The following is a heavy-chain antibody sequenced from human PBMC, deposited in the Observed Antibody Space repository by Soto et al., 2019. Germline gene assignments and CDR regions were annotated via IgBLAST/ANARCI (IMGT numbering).Heavy chain of an antibody. V-gene: IGHV4-59*01. CDR2: IYYSGST. J-gene: IGHJ4*02. CDR1: GGSISSYY. Sequence: SETLSLTCTVSGGSISSYYWSWIRQPPGKGLEWIGYIYYSGSTNYNPSLKSRVTISVDTSKNQFSLKLSSVTAADTAVYYCARRKYCTNGVCGFHYIDYWGQGTLGTGSS. CDR3: ARRKYCTNGVCGFHYIDY. D-gene: IGHD2-8*01.